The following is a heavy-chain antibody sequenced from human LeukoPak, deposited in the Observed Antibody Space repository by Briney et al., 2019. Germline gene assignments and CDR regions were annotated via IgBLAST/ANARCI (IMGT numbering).Heavy chain of an antibody. V-gene: IGHV3-30*18. D-gene: IGHD3-10*01. J-gene: IGHJ4*02. Sequence: GGSLRLSCAASGFTFTTYAMHWVRQAPGKGLEWVAVISNDGSNKYYADSVKGRLTISRDNSKNTLYLQLNSLRAEDTAVYYCAKDKYYSSGTYFDFWGQGTLVTVSS. CDR2: ISNDGSNK. CDR3: AKDKYYSSGTYFDF. CDR1: GFTFTTYA.